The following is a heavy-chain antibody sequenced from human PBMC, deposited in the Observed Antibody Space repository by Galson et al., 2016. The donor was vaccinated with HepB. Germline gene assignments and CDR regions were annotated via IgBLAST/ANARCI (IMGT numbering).Heavy chain of an antibody. CDR3: AKGGVWSQLWLSFDY. D-gene: IGHD5-18*01. CDR1: GFTFSSYG. CDR2: ISYDGSNK. V-gene: IGHV3-30*18. J-gene: IGHJ4*02. Sequence: SLRLSCAASGFTFSSYGMHWVRQAPGKGLEWVAVISYDGSNKYYADSVKGRFTISRDNSKNTLYLQMSSLRSEDTAVYYCAKGGVWSQLWLSFDYWGQGTLVAVSA.